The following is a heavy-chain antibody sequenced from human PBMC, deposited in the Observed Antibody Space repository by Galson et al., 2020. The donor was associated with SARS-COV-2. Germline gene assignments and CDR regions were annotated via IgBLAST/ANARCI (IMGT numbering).Heavy chain of an antibody. CDR3: ARDYYGSGSYYSYYYYGMDV. V-gene: IGHV3-53*01. Sequence: QAGGSLRLSCAASGFTVSSNYMSWVRQAPGKGLEWVSVIYSGGSTYYADSVKGRFTISRDNSKNTLYLQMNSLRAEDTAVYYCARDYYGSGSYYSYYYYGMDVWGQGTTVTVSS. CDR1: GFTVSSNY. D-gene: IGHD3-10*01. CDR2: IYSGGST. J-gene: IGHJ6*02.